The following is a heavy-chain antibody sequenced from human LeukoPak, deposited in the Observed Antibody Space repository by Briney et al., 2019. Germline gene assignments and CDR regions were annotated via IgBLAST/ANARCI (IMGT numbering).Heavy chain of an antibody. V-gene: IGHV3-7*01. CDR3: AREPNSFDY. Sequence: GGSLRLSCAASGFSFTKYWMTWVRQAPRKGLEWVANINLNGSDKFYVDSVKGRFTISRDNAKNSLSLQMNSLGAEDTAVYYCAREPNSFDYWGQGTLVTVSS. J-gene: IGHJ4*02. CDR1: GFSFTKYW. CDR2: INLNGSDK.